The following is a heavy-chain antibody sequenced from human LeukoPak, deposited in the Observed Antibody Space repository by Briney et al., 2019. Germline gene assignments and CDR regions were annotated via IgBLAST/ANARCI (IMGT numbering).Heavy chain of an antibody. V-gene: IGHV3-23*01. CDR1: EIGLTNFA. J-gene: IGHJ6*02. Sequence: GGPLELSGGFSEIGLTNFAITWSARVPGKGLEWVSGISGSGDSTYYADSVKGRFTISRDNSKNTLFLQMNSLRAEDTALYYCAKDRGVWGQGTTVTVSS. CDR3: AKDRGV. CDR2: ISGSGDST.